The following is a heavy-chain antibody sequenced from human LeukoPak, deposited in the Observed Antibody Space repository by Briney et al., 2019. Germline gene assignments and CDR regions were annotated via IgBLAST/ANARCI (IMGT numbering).Heavy chain of an antibody. CDR3: AKDIYYDSSGYQDFDY. Sequence: PGGSQRLSCAASGFTFSSYAMSWVRQAPGKGLEWVSAISGSGGSTYYADSVKGRFTISRDNSKNTLYLQMNSLRAEDTAVYYCAKDIYYDSSGYQDFDYWGQGTLVTVSS. CDR1: GFTFSSYA. CDR2: ISGSGGST. D-gene: IGHD3-22*01. J-gene: IGHJ4*02. V-gene: IGHV3-23*01.